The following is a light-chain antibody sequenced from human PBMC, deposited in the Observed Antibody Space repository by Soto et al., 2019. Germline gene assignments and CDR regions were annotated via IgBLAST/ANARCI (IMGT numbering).Light chain of an antibody. CDR2: VNSDGSH. J-gene: IGLJ2*01. CDR3: QTWGTGIRV. CDR1: SGHSSYV. Sequence: QLVLTQSPSASASLGASVKLTCTLSSGHSSYVIAWHQQQPEKGPRYLMKVNSDGSHSKGDGIHDRFSGSSSGAERYLTISSLQSEDEADYYCQTWGTGIRVFGGGTKLTVL. V-gene: IGLV4-69*01.